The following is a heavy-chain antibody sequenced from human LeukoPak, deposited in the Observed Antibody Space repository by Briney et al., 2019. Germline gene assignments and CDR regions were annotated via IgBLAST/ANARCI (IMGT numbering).Heavy chain of an antibody. CDR2: ISSRSSAI. Sequence: GGSLRLSCAASGFTFSSYSMNWVRQAPGKGLEWVSYISSRSSAIYYADSVKGRFTISRDNAENSLYLYMNSLRADDTAVYYCARESDILTGYYMRDWGQGTLVTVSS. V-gene: IGHV3-48*01. CDR3: ARESDILTGYYMRD. D-gene: IGHD3-9*01. CDR1: GFTFSSYS. J-gene: IGHJ4*02.